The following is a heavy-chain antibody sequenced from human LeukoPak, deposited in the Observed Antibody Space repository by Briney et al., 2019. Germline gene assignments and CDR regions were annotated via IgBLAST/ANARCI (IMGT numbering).Heavy chain of an antibody. V-gene: IGHV4-39*01. CDR3: ARQRGYTYCLVDH. D-gene: IGHD5-18*01. J-gene: IGHJ4*02. CDR2: IYYSGST. CDR1: GGSISSSGSY. Sequence: SETLCLTCTVSGGSISSSGSYWGWIRQPPGKGLEWIGSIYYSGSTYYNPSLKSRVSIYVDTSKNQFSLKLSSVTAADTAVYYCARQRGYTYCLVDHWGQGTLVTVSS.